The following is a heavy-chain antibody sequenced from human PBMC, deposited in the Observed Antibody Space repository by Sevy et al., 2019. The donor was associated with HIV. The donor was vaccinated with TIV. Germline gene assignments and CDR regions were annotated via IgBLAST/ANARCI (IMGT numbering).Heavy chain of an antibody. V-gene: IGHV3-30*03. CDR3: ARDLTAPYYYYGMDV. CDR1: GFTFSNFG. CDR2: ISYDGNKI. Sequence: GGSLRLSCAASGFTFSNFGMHWVRQAPGKGLEWLADISYDGNKIYYVDSVKGRFTVSRDNSKNTLYLQMNSLRAEDTGVYYCARDLTAPYYYYGMDVWGQGTMVTVSS. D-gene: IGHD1-20*01. J-gene: IGHJ6*02.